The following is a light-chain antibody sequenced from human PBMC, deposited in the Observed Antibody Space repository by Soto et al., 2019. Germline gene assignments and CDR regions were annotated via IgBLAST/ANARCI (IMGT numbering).Light chain of an antibody. CDR2: AAS. V-gene: IGKV1-39*01. CDR1: QSIFRS. CDR3: QQLYAAAVT. J-gene: IGKJ1*01. Sequence: DIQMTQSPPSLSASVGDRVTITCRASQSIFRSLHWYQQKPGKAPRLLIYAASNLQSGVPSRFSGSECGTDFILTISSLQPEDFATYYCQQLYAAAVTFGQGTKVEIK.